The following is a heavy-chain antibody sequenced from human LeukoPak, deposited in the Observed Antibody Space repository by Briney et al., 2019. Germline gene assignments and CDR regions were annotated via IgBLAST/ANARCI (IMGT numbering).Heavy chain of an antibody. Sequence: PGGSLRLSCSASGFAFSNYATHWVRQAPGKGLEYVAGINSNGGSTFYADSVKGGFTMSGDNSKNTLYLQMSSLRAEDTAVYYCVKGTSTKYYYYGMDVWGQGTTVTVSS. CDR2: INSNGGST. CDR1: GFAFSNYA. J-gene: IGHJ6*02. D-gene: IGHD2-2*01. CDR3: VKGTSTKYYYYGMDV. V-gene: IGHV3-64D*06.